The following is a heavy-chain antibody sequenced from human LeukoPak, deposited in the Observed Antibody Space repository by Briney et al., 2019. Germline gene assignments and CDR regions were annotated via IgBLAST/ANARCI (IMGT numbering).Heavy chain of an antibody. Sequence: ASVKVSCKVSGYTLTELSMHWVRQAPGEGLEWMGGFDPEDGETIYAQKFQGRVTMTEDTSTDTAYMELSSLRSEDTAVYYCATAYYYDSSGYYYLAYWGQGTLVTVSS. CDR1: GYTLTELS. D-gene: IGHD3-22*01. CDR3: ATAYYYDSSGYYYLAY. CDR2: FDPEDGET. V-gene: IGHV1-24*01. J-gene: IGHJ4*02.